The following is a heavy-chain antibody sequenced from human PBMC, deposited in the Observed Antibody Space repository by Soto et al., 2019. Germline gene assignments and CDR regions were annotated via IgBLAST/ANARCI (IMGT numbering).Heavy chain of an antibody. V-gene: IGHV1-24*01. CDR1: GYTLTELS. CDR3: AREGPVDTAMVSVIDY. D-gene: IGHD5-18*01. Sequence: ASVKVSGKLSGYTLTELSIHWVRQAPGKGLEWMGGFDLEDGETIYAQKFQGRVTMTEDTSTDTAYMELSSLRSEDTAVFYCAREGPVDTAMVSVIDYWXQGTLVTVSS. CDR2: FDLEDGET. J-gene: IGHJ4*02.